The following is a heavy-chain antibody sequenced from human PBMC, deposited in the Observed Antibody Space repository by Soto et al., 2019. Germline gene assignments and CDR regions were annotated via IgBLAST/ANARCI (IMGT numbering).Heavy chain of an antibody. J-gene: IGHJ4*02. CDR1: GFTFSSNG. V-gene: IGHV3-33*06. CDR2: IWYDGSNK. CDR3: AKDALYYDLLPRPNS. Sequence: PGGSLRLSCAASGFTFSSNGMHWVRQAPGKGLEWVAVIWYDGSNKYYADSVKGRFTISRDNSKNTLYLQMNSLRAEDTAIYYCAKDALYYDLLPRPNSWGQGTLVTVSS. D-gene: IGHD3-9*01.